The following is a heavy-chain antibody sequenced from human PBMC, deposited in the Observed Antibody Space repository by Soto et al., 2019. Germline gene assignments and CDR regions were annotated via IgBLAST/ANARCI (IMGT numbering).Heavy chain of an antibody. CDR1: GFTFSTYA. Sequence: EVPLLESGGGLVQPGGSLRLSCAASGFTFSTYAMNWVRQAPGNGLEWVSAISGSGGSIHYAGSVKGRFTISRDNSKNTLYLQMNSPRGEDTAVYHCVKGYWKGDVWGQGTTVTVSS. D-gene: IGHD1-1*01. CDR3: VKGYWKGDV. J-gene: IGHJ6*02. V-gene: IGHV3-23*01. CDR2: ISGSGGSI.